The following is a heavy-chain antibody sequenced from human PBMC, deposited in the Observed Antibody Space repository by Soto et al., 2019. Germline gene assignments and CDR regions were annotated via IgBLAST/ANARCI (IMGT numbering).Heavy chain of an antibody. J-gene: IGHJ6*02. CDR1: GFTFSSYA. D-gene: IGHD2-2*01. V-gene: IGHV3-23*01. CDR2: ISGSGGST. CDR3: AQDCWLDLGYCSSTSCLSSAPRYYYYYGMDL. Sequence: LRLSCAASGFTFSSYAMSWVRQAPGKGLEWVSAISGSGGSTYYADSVKGRFTISRDNSKNTLYLQMNSLRAEDTAVYYCAQDCWLDLGYCSSTSCLSSAPRYYYYYGMDLWGQGTQVTVSS.